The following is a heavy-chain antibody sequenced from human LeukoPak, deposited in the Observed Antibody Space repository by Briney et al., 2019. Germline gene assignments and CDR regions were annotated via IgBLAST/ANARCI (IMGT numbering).Heavy chain of an antibody. Sequence: GGSLRLSCAASGFTVSNNYMRWVRQAPGKGLEWVSSIYSRGSTSYVDSVKGRFTISRDNSKYTLFLQMNSLRVEDTAVYYCARDYYGPWGQGTLVTVSS. CDR1: GFTVSNNY. J-gene: IGHJ5*02. V-gene: IGHV3-66*03. D-gene: IGHD3-22*01. CDR3: ARDYYGP. CDR2: IYSRGST.